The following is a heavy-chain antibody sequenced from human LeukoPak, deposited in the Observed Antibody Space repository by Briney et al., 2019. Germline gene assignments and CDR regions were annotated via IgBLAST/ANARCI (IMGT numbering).Heavy chain of an antibody. CDR1: EFSFYVYG. Sequence: GGSLRLSCVASEFSFYVYGMSWVRQAPGKGLEWVSAISGSGSGGNTFYADSVKGRFTDSRDNSKKTLYLQMDSLSAEDTAVYYCAKYCTSSSCYAGSFYGMDVWGQGTTVTVSS. CDR3: AKYCTSSSCYAGSFYGMDV. D-gene: IGHD2-2*01. V-gene: IGHV3-23*01. J-gene: IGHJ6*02. CDR2: ISGSGSGGNT.